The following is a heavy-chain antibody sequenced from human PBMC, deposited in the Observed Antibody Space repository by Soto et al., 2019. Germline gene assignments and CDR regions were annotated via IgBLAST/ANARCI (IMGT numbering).Heavy chain of an antibody. Sequence: GGSLRLSCTASGFTFSDSWMTWVRQAPGKGLEWVARIKPDESEKKYADSVKGRFSISRDNAKNSMYLQMDSLRGEDTAVYYCVRGGSNYASWGQGTLVNVSS. CDR1: GFTFSDSW. D-gene: IGHD4-4*01. CDR3: VRGGSNYAS. J-gene: IGHJ5*02. V-gene: IGHV3-7*01. CDR2: IKPDESEK.